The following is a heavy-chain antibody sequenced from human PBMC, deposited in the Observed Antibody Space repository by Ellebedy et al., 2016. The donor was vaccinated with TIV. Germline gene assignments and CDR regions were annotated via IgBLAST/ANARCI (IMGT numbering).Heavy chain of an antibody. Sequence: GESLKISXAASGFTFSSYAMHWVRQAPGKGLEWVAVISYDGSNKYYADSVKGRFTISRDNSKNTLYLQMNSLRAEDTAVYYCARDQRAYCSSTSCPGPDYYYYYMDVWGKGTTVTVSS. J-gene: IGHJ6*03. V-gene: IGHV3-30-3*01. D-gene: IGHD2-2*01. CDR2: ISYDGSNK. CDR1: GFTFSSYA. CDR3: ARDQRAYCSSTSCPGPDYYYYYMDV.